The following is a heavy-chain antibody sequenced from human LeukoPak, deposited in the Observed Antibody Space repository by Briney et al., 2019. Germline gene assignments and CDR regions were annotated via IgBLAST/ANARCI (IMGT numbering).Heavy chain of an antibody. CDR2: INPSGGST. Sequence: GASVKVSCKASGYTFTSYYMHWVRQAPGQGLEWMGIINPSGGSTSYAQKFQGRVTMTRDTSTSTVYMELSSLRPEDTAVYYCARDLSMGAPLYYWGQGTLVTVSS. CDR3: ARDLSMGAPLYY. J-gene: IGHJ4*02. D-gene: IGHD1-26*01. V-gene: IGHV1-46*01. CDR1: GYTFTSYY.